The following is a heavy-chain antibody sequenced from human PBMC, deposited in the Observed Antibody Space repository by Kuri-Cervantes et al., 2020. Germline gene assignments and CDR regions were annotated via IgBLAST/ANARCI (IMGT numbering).Heavy chain of an antibody. Sequence: GGSLRLSCAVSGFTFSTYAMNWVRQAPGKGLEWVSSISRNSDYIYYADSVRGRSTISRDNAKNSLYLQLNSLRAEDTALYYCTRGMGDTAIPGSWGQGTLVTVSS. CDR3: TRGMGDTAIPGS. V-gene: IGHV3-21*01. D-gene: IGHD5-18*01. J-gene: IGHJ5*02. CDR2: ISRNSDYI. CDR1: GFTFSTYA.